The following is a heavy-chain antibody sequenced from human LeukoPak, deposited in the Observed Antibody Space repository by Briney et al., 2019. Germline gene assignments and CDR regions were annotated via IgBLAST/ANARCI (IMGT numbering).Heavy chain of an antibody. CDR2: IYYSGST. D-gene: IGHD3-3*01. CDR3: ARQITIFGVVIEPFDY. V-gene: IGHV4-39*01. CDR1: GGSISSSSYY. J-gene: IGHJ4*02. Sequence: SETLSLTCTVSGGSISSSSYYWGWIRQPPGKGLEWIGSIYYSGSTYYNPSLKSRVTISVDTSKNQFSLKLSSVTAADTAVYYCARQITIFGVVIEPFDYWGQGTLVTVSS.